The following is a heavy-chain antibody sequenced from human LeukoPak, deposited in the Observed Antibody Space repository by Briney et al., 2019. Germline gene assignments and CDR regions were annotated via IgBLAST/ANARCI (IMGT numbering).Heavy chain of an antibody. CDR2: ISGSGGST. CDR1: GFTFSSYA. Sequence: GGSLRLSCAASGFTFSSYAMSWVRQAPGKGLEWVSAISGSGGSTYYADSVKGRFTISRDNSKNTLYLQMNSLRAEDTAVYYCAKLASRYSSSWYFEFGYWGQGTLVTVSS. V-gene: IGHV3-23*01. D-gene: IGHD6-13*01. CDR3: AKLASRYSSSWYFEFGY. J-gene: IGHJ4*02.